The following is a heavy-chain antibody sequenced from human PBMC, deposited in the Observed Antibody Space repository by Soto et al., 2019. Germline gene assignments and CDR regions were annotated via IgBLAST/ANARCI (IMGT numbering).Heavy chain of an antibody. CDR1: GFTFRTYS. J-gene: IGHJ4*02. V-gene: IGHV3-21*01. Sequence: GESLKISCAASGFTFRTYSMNWVRQAPGKGLEWVSAISSTSTYIFYADSVKGRFTISRDNAKNSLYLQMNSLRAEDTAVYYCARDLGVTATGPSLDYWGQGTQVTVSS. CDR2: ISSTSTYI. D-gene: IGHD6-25*01. CDR3: ARDLGVTATGPSLDY.